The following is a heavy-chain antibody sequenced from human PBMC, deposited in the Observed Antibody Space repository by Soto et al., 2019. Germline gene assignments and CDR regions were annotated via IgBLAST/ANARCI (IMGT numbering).Heavy chain of an antibody. D-gene: IGHD3-10*01. V-gene: IGHV3-48*01. CDR1: GFTFDTYN. J-gene: IGHJ4*02. CDR2: ISSRSSTI. Sequence: EVQLVESGGGLVQPGGSLRLSCAASGFTFDTYNMNWVRQVPGKGLEWISYISSRSSTIYYADSVKGRFTISRDNVKKLLSLQKNSLRADDTGLYYWAGDVGRWGSWGVTHRPSLKFWGQGSLVTVSS. CDR3: AGDVGRWGSWGVTHRPSLKF.